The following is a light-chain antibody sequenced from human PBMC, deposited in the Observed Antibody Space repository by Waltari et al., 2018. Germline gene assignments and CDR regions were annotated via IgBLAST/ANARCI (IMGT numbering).Light chain of an antibody. Sequence: DIQMTQSPSTLSASVGDRVTIACRASQRISSWLAWYQQKPGKAPKLLIYKASTLESGVPSRFSGSGSGTEFALTISSLQPDDFATYYCQHYNTYFRSITFGQGTRLEIQ. J-gene: IGKJ5*01. CDR3: QHYNTYFRSIT. CDR1: QRISSW. V-gene: IGKV1-5*03. CDR2: KAS.